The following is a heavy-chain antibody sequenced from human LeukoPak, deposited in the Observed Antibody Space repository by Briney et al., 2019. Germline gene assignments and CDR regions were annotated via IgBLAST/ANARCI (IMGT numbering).Heavy chain of an antibody. CDR2: INGSGGST. J-gene: IGHJ4*02. CDR3: ATIGDRRTGELYRIDY. Sequence: GGSLRLSCAASGFTFSSYAMSWVRQAPGKGLEWVSAINGSGGSTYYADSVKGRFTISRDNSKNTLYLQMNSLRAEDAAVYYCATIGDRRTGELYRIDYWGQGTLVTVSS. V-gene: IGHV3-23*01. D-gene: IGHD7-27*01. CDR1: GFTFSSYA.